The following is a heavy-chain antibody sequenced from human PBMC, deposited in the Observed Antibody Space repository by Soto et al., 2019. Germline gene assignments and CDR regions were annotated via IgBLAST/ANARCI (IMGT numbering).Heavy chain of an antibody. V-gene: IGHV3-33*01. Sequence: GGSLRLSCAASGFTFSSYGMHWVRQAPGKGLEWVAVIWYDGSNKYYADSVKGRFTISRDNSKNTLYLQMNSLRAEDTAVYYCARALAAAGSYYYYGMDGWGQGTTVTVSS. CDR3: ARALAAAGSYYYYGMDG. D-gene: IGHD6-13*01. CDR1: GFTFSSYG. CDR2: IWYDGSNK. J-gene: IGHJ6*02.